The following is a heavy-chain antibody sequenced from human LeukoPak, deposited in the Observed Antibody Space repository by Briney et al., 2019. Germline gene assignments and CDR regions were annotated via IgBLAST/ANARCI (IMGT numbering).Heavy chain of an antibody. J-gene: IGHJ5*02. CDR2: ISSSGSTI. V-gene: IGHV3-11*01. Sequence: PGGSLRLSCAASGFTFSDYYMSWIRQAPGKGLEWVSYISSSGSTIYYADSVKGRFTISRDNAKNSLYLQMNSLRAEDTAVYYCAKAVGYCSGGSCPKGWFDPWGQGTLVTVSS. CDR1: GFTFSDYY. CDR3: AKAVGYCSGGSCPKGWFDP. D-gene: IGHD2-15*01.